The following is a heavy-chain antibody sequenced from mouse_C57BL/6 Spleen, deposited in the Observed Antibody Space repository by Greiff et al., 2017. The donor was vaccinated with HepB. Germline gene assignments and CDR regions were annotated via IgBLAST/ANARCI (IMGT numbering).Heavy chain of an antibody. CDR2: INPNNGGT. CDR1: GYTFTDYN. Sequence: EVQLQESGPELVKPGASVKIPCKASGYTFTDYNMDWVKQSHGKSLEWIGDINPNNGGTIYNQKFKSKATLTVDTSSSTAYMQLSSLTSEDSAVYYCAREGTVYYFDYWGQGTTLTVSS. V-gene: IGHV1-18*01. CDR3: AREGTVYYFDY. J-gene: IGHJ2*01. D-gene: IGHD1-1*01.